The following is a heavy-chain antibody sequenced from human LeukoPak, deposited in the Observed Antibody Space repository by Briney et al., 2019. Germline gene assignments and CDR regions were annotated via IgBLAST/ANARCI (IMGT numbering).Heavy chain of an antibody. J-gene: IGHJ4*02. D-gene: IGHD6-13*01. CDR3: ARATIAAPDY. Sequence: SETLSLTCTVSGGSISSGGYYWSWLRQHPGKGLEWIGYIYYSGSTYYNPSLKSRVTISVDTSKNQFSLKLSSVTAADTAMYYCARATIAAPDYWGQGTLVTVSS. CDR1: GGSISSGGYY. CDR2: IYYSGST. V-gene: IGHV4-31*03.